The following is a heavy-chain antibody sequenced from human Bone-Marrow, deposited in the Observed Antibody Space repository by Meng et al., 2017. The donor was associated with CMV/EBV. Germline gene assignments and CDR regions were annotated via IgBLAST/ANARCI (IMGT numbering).Heavy chain of an antibody. J-gene: IGHJ4*02. CDR2: IRSKAYGGTT. V-gene: IGHV3-49*04. Sequence: FCKASGGTFSAYAMSWVRQAPGEGLEWVGFIRSKAYGGTTEYAASVKGRFTISRDDSKSIAYQQMNSLKTEDTAVYYCAREVGIAAAGPKGVFDYWGQGTLVTVPS. CDR1: GGTFSAYA. D-gene: IGHD6-13*01. CDR3: AREVGIAAAGPKGVFDY.